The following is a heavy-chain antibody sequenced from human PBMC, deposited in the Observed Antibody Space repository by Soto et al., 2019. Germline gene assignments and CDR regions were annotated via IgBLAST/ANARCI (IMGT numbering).Heavy chain of an antibody. Sequence: GGSLRLSCEASGFDFRIYEMNWVCQAPGKGLEWLSYIGSTGSTIYYADSVKGRFTISRDDGKNSVYLQMNTLRAEDTAVYYCARRGYSGYDWGWYFDFWGQGTPVTVSS. CDR1: GFDFRIYE. CDR2: IGSTGSTI. V-gene: IGHV3-48*03. CDR3: ARRGYSGYDWGWYFDF. J-gene: IGHJ4*02. D-gene: IGHD5-12*01.